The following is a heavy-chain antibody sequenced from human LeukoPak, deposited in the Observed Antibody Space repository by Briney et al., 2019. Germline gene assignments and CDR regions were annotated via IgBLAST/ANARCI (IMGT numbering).Heavy chain of an antibody. CDR2: IKQDGGET. CDR1: GFTFSGYG. D-gene: IGHD2-21*02. Sequence: GGSLRLSCAASGFTFSGYGMSWVRQAPGKGLEWVANIKQDGGETYFADSVKGRFIISRDNSKNSLYLQMNSLRAEDTAVYYCAKDYVVVVTVPNFDNWGQGTLVTVSS. CDR3: AKDYVVVVTVPNFDN. V-gene: IGHV3-7*03. J-gene: IGHJ4*02.